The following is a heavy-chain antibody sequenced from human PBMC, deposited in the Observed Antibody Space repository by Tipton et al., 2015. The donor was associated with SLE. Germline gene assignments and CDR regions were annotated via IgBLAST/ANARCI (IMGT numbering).Heavy chain of an antibody. CDR2: IFYTGST. Sequence: TLSLTCTVSGGSISSLSWSWIRQPPGKRLEWIGYIFYTGSTNYNPSLKSRVAMSVDMSKNQFSLKLTSVTAADTAVYYCARAPGIAAAGFDYWGQGTLVTVSS. D-gene: IGHD6-13*01. V-gene: IGHV4-59*01. CDR1: GGSISSLS. J-gene: IGHJ4*02. CDR3: ARAPGIAAAGFDY.